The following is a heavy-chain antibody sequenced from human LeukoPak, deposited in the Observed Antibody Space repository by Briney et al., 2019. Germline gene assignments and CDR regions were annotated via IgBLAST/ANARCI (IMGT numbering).Heavy chain of an antibody. Sequence: GESLRLSCAGSGFTFSRSWTTWVRQAPGKGLEWVASIKQDGSVEHYMDSVKGRFTISRDNAENSLYLQMNSLRAEDTAVYYCAKLLGDVTTFDYWGQGTLVTVSS. CDR3: AKLLGDVTTFDY. J-gene: IGHJ4*02. CDR1: GFTFSRSW. CDR2: IKQDGSVE. V-gene: IGHV3-7*01. D-gene: IGHD3-16*01.